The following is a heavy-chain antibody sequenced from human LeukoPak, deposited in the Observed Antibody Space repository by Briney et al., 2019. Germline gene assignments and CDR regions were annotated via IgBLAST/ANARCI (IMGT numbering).Heavy chain of an antibody. J-gene: IGHJ4*02. CDR3: AKDRLEYYYDSSGYYFDY. CDR1: GFTFSSYA. Sequence: PGRSLRLSCAASGFTFSSYAMHWVRQAPGKGLEWVAVISYDGSNKYYADSVKGRFTISRDNSKNTLYLQMNSLRAEDTAVYYCAKDRLEYYYDSSGYYFDYWGQGTLVTVSS. V-gene: IGHV3-30-3*01. CDR2: ISYDGSNK. D-gene: IGHD3-22*01.